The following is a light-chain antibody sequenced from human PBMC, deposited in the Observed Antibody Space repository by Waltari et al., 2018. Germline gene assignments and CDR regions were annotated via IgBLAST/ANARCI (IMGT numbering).Light chain of an antibody. CDR2: AAS. Sequence: EIVMTQSPATLSVSPGDRATLSCRASQSVRNNLVWYQQKPGQAPRLLIYAASTMVTGIPARFSGSGSGTEFTLTISNLQSEDFASYYCQQYNNWPPWTFGQGTKVEIK. CDR3: QQYNNWPPWT. J-gene: IGKJ1*01. CDR1: QSVRNN. V-gene: IGKV3-15*01.